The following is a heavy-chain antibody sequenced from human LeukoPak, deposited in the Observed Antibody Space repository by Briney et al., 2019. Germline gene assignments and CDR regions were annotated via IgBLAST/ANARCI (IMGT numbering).Heavy chain of an antibody. CDR2: IYYSGST. CDR1: GGSISSYY. V-gene: IGHV4-59*08. J-gene: IGHJ2*01. D-gene: IGHD3-16*01. Sequence: SETLSLTCTVSGGSISSYYWSWIRQPPGKGLEWIGYIYYSGSTNYNPSLKSRVTISVDTSKNQFSLKLSSVSAADTAVYYCARTYDYVSYFDLWGRGTLVTVSS. CDR3: ARTYDYVSYFDL.